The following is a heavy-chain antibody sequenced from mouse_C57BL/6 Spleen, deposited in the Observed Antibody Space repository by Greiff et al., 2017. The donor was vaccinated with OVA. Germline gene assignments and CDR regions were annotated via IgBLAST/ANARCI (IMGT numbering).Heavy chain of an antibody. CDR2: IHPNSGST. CDR1: GYTFTSYW. CDR3: TRGMDGYYLCYFDY. Sequence: QVQLQQPGAELVKPGASVKLSCKASGYTFTSYWMHWVKQRPGQGLEWIGMIHPNSGSTNYNEKFKSKATLTVDKSSSTAYMQLSSLTSEDSAVYYGTRGMDGYYLCYFDYWGQGTTLTVSS. D-gene: IGHD2-3*01. J-gene: IGHJ2*01. V-gene: IGHV1-64*01.